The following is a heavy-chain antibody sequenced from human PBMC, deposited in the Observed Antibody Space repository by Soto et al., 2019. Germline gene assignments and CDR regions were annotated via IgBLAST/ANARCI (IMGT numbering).Heavy chain of an antibody. J-gene: IGHJ4*02. D-gene: IGHD3-9*01. CDR1: GGSISSGSFY. CDR2: ISDSGSS. CDR3: ARTTFYDIFTAYYSLFDY. Sequence: QVQLQESGPGLVKPSQTLTLTCTVSGGSISSGSFYWSWIRQHPGKGLEWIGHISDSGSSYYNPCIDSRVTISVDTSKNQFSLKLSAVTAADTAVYFCARTTFYDIFTAYYSLFDYWGQGTLVTVSS. V-gene: IGHV4-31*03.